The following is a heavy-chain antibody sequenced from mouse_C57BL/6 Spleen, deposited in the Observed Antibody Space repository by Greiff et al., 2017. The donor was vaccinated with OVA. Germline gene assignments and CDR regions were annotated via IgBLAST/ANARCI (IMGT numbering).Heavy chain of an antibody. CDR1: GYTFTSYW. D-gene: IGHD1-1*01. CDR2: IDPSDSYT. Sequence: QVQLKQPGAELVRPGTSVKLSCTASGYTFTSYWMHWVKQRPGQGLEWIGVIDPSDSYTNYNQKFKGKATLTVDTSSSTAYMQLSSLTSEDSAVYYCASYYYGSSYWGQGTTLTVSS. V-gene: IGHV1-59*01. CDR3: ASYYYGSSY. J-gene: IGHJ2*01.